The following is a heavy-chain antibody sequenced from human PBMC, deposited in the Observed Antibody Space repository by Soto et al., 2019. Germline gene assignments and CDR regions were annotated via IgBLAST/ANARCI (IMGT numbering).Heavy chain of an antibody. CDR1: GFTVSDHY. V-gene: IGHV3-72*01. Sequence: EVQLVESGGGLVQPGGSLRLSCAASGFTVSDHYMDWVRQAPGKGLEWIGRIRNKVNSYTTEYAASVKGRFTLSRGDSQNSLYLEMNSLKTADTAVYYCSRTFYYGSGSFDAFDMWGQGTLVTVSS. D-gene: IGHD3-10*01. J-gene: IGHJ3*02. CDR2: IRNKVNSYTT. CDR3: SRTFYYGSGSFDAFDM.